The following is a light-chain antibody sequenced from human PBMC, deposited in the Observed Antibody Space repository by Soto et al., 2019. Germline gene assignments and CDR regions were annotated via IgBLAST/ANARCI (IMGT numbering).Light chain of an antibody. CDR1: SSDVGGYNY. Sequence: QSVLTQPRSVSGSPGQTVTISCTGTSSDVGGYNYVSWYQQHPGKAPKVLIYEVTKRPSGVPDRFSGSKSGNTASLTISGLRAEDEADYYCCSYAGSYDWVFGGGTKLTVL. CDR2: EVT. CDR3: CSYAGSYDWV. V-gene: IGLV2-11*01. J-gene: IGLJ3*02.